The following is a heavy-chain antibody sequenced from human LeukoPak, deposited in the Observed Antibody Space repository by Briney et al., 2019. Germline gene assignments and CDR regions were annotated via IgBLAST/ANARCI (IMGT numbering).Heavy chain of an antibody. CDR3: ARTAHSTITMVRGVIDYWFDL. CDR1: GYTFTSYG. V-gene: IGHV1-18*04. Sequence: ASVKVTCKGSGYTFTSYGISWVRQAPGQGLEWMGWSSAYNGNTNYAQKLQGRVTMTTDTSTSTAYMELRSLRSDDTAVYYCARTAHSTITMVRGVIDYWFDLWGQGTLVTVSS. D-gene: IGHD3-10*01. J-gene: IGHJ5*02. CDR2: SSAYNGNT.